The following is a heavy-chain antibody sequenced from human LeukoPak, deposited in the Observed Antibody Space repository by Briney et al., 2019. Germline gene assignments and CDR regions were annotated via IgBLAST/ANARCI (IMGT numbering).Heavy chain of an antibody. V-gene: IGHV1-18*01. CDR1: GYTFTSYG. J-gene: IGHJ4*02. D-gene: IGHD1-26*01. CDR2: ISAYNGNT. Sequence: ASVKVSCKASGYTFTSYGINWVRQAPGQGLEWMGWISAYNGNTNYAQKLQGRVTMTTDTSTSTAYMELRSLRSDDTAVYYCARDLDQYSGRYGGFGHDFWGQGTLVTVSS. CDR3: ARDLDQYSGRYGGFGHDF.